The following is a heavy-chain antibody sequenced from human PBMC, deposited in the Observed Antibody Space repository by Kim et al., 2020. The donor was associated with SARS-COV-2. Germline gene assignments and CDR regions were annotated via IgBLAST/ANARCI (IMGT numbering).Heavy chain of an antibody. D-gene: IGHD5-12*01. CDR3: ARDLFHTGFDN. V-gene: IGHV1-3*01. Sequence: ASVKVSCKASGYIFTSFAIQWVRQAPGQSLEWMGYINAGTGNTKFSQQFQGRVTLTRDTSPNTAYMELSSLRSEDTAVYYCARDLFHTGFDNWGQGTLVAVSS. J-gene: IGHJ4*02. CDR2: INAGTGNT. CDR1: GYIFTSFA.